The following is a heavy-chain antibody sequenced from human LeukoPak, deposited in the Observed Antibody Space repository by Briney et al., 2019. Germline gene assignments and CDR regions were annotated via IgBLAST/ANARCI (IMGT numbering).Heavy chain of an antibody. D-gene: IGHD1-26*01. V-gene: IGHV4-61*01. CDR3: ARDQGANLDY. CDR1: GDSVSSRSYY. CDR2: IYHSGST. Sequence: SETLSLTCTVSGDSVSSRSYYWNWFRQPPGKGLEWIGEIYHSGSTNYNPSLKSRVTISVDKSKNQFSLKLSSVTAADTAVYYCARDQGANLDYWGQGTLVTVSS. J-gene: IGHJ4*02.